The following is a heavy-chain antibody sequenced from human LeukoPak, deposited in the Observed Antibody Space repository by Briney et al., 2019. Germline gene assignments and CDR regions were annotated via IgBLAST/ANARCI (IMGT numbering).Heavy chain of an antibody. Sequence: PGGSLRLSCAASGFIFSNYIMNWVRQAPGKGLEWVSSITNSSRYTYYADSVKGRFTISRDNSRNTLYLQMNSLRAGDTAVYYCAKDVSTIEAADEYRGQGTLVTVSS. CDR2: ITNSSRYT. J-gene: IGHJ4*02. CDR1: GFIFSNYI. V-gene: IGHV3-21*04. D-gene: IGHD5/OR15-5a*01. CDR3: AKDVSTIEAADEY.